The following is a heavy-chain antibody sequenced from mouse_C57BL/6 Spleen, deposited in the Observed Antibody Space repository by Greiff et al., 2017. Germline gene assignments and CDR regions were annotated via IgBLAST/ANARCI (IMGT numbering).Heavy chain of an antibody. D-gene: IGHD2-1*01. Sequence: QVQLQQPGAELVKPGASVKLSCKASGYTFTSYWMQWVKQRPGQGLEWIGEIDPSDSYTNYNQKFKGKATLTVHTSSSTAYMQLSSLTSEDSAVYYCARSYGKGGTWFAYWGQGTLVTVSA. CDR2: IDPSDSYT. J-gene: IGHJ3*01. CDR1: GYTFTSYW. CDR3: ARSYGKGGTWFAY. V-gene: IGHV1-50*01.